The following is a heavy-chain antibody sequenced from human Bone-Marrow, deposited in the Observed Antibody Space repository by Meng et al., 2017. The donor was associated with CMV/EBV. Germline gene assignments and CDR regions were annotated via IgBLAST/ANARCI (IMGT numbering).Heavy chain of an antibody. CDR2: INSEGTSR. CDR1: GFTFSNYW. CDR3: ARESYTDAFDI. V-gene: IGHV3-74*01. J-gene: IGHJ3*02. Sequence: GESLKISCAASGFTFSNYWMHWVRQAPGKGLVWVSRINSEGTSRSYAGSVKGRLTTSGDNAKNTLYLQMSSLRVDDTAIYYCARESYTDAFDIWGQGIMVTVSS. D-gene: IGHD3-16*01.